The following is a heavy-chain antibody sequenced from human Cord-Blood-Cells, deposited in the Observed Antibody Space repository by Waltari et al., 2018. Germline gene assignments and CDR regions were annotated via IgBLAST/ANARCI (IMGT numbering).Heavy chain of an antibody. J-gene: IGHJ3*02. V-gene: IGHV3-48*03. Sequence: EVQLVESGGGLVQPGGSLRLSCAASGFTFSSYEMNWVRQAPGKGLEWVSYISSSGSTIYYADSVKGRFTISRDNAKNSLYLQMNSLRAEDTAVYYCASHSGSYSEAFDIWGQGTMVTVSS. CDR3: ASHSGSYSEAFDI. CDR2: ISSSGSTI. D-gene: IGHD1-26*01. CDR1: GFTFSSYE.